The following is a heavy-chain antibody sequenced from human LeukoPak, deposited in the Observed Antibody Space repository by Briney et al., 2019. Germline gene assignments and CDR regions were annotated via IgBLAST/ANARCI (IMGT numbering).Heavy chain of an antibody. Sequence: PGGSLRLSCIAPEFTFSYYGMHWVRQAPGKGLEWLAVISSDGTTKYYADSVRGRFTISRDNSKSTVFLQMNSLRPEDTALYYCAKAACGGDCYSGWFDPWGQGTLVTVSS. D-gene: IGHD2-21*02. CDR2: ISSDGTTK. CDR3: AKAACGGDCYSGWFDP. V-gene: IGHV3-30*18. CDR1: EFTFSYYG. J-gene: IGHJ5*02.